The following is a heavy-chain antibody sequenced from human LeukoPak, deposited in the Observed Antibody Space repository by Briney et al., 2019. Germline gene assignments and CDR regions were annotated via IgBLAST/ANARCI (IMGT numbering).Heavy chain of an antibody. CDR2: IYYSGST. CDR1: GGSISSYC. D-gene: IGHD4-23*01. J-gene: IGHJ4*02. CDR3: ARDYGGNAGIFAY. V-gene: IGHV4-59*12. Sequence: SETLSLTCTVSGGSISSYCWSWIRQPPGKGLEGIGYIYYSGSTNYNPSLKSRVTISVDTTKNQFSLKLSSVTAADTAVYYRARDYGGNAGIFAYGGQGNRVTVTA.